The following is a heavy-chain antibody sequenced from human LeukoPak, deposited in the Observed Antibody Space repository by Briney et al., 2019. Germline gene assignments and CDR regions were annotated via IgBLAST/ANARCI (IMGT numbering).Heavy chain of an antibody. CDR3: AAVQVGANYYFDY. V-gene: IGHV1-58*02. D-gene: IGHD1-26*01. J-gene: IGHJ4*02. CDR1: GFTFTSSA. CDR2: IVVGSGNT. Sequence: TSVKVSCKASGFTFTSSAMQWVRQARGQRLGWIGWIVVGSGNTNYAQKFQERVTITRDMSTSRAYMELSSLRSEDTAVYYCAAVQVGANYYFDYWGQGTLVTVSS.